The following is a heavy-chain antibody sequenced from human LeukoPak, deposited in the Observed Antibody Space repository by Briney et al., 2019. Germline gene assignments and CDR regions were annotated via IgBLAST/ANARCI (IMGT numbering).Heavy chain of an antibody. Sequence: PGGSLRLSCAASGFTFSSYGMHWVRQAPGKGLEWVAVISYDGSNKYYADSVKGRFTISRDNSKNTLYLQTNSLRAEDTAVYYCAKGRGRELLVEFDYWGQGTLVTVSS. CDR2: ISYDGSNK. V-gene: IGHV3-30*18. D-gene: IGHD3-10*01. J-gene: IGHJ4*02. CDR3: AKGRGRELLVEFDY. CDR1: GFTFSSYG.